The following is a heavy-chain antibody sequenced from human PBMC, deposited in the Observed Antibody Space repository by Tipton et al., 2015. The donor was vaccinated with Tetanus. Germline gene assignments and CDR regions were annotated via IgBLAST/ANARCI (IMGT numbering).Heavy chain of an antibody. J-gene: IGHJ4*02. D-gene: IGHD3-10*01. Sequence: GLVKPSETLSLSCAVYGGSLSGYHWSWIRQPPGKGLEWIGSIYYSGSTFYHPSLQSRVTISVDTSKNQFSLRLSSVTAADTAVYFCARHPPPYYYGSGSYLDYWGQGTPVTVSS. CDR1: GGSLSGYH. CDR2: IYYSGST. CDR3: ARHPPPYYYGSGSYLDY. V-gene: IGHV4-39*01.